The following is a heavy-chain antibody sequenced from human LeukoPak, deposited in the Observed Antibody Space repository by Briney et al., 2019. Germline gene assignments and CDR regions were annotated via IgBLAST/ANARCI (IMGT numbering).Heavy chain of an antibody. CDR3: ARACEYGWFDP. J-gene: IGHJ5*02. V-gene: IGHV1-2*02. CDR1: GYTFTSYG. D-gene: IGHD4/OR15-4a*01. CDR2: INPKTGDK. Sequence: ASVKVSCKASGYTFTSYGISWVRQAPGQGLEWMGWINPKTGDKTYAQKFQGRVTMTWDTSITTAYMGLSSLRSDDTAVYYCARACEYGWFDPWGQGTQVTVSS.